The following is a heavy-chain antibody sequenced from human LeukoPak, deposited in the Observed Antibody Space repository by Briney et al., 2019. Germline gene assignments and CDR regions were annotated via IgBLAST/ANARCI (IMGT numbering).Heavy chain of an antibody. J-gene: IGHJ4*02. Sequence: PGGSLRLSCAASGFTFSSYWMHWVRQAPGKGLVWVSRINSDGSSTSYADSVKGRFTISRDNAKNTLYLQMNSLRAEDTAFYYCAKDHGSGSYYNLPDYWGQGTLVTVSS. CDR2: INSDGSST. V-gene: IGHV3-74*01. D-gene: IGHD3-10*01. CDR1: GFTFSSYW. CDR3: AKDHGSGSYYNLPDY.